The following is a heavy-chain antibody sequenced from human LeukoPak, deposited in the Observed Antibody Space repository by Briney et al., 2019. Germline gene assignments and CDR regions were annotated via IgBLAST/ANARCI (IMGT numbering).Heavy chain of an antibody. D-gene: IGHD6-19*01. CDR2: IYYSGST. J-gene: IGHJ4*02. Sequence: SETLSLTCIVSGGSISSYYWSWIRQPPGKGLEWIGYIYYSGSTNYNPSLKSRVTISVDTSKNQFSLKLSPVSAADTAVYYCARHSSGWYVYFDYWGQGTLVTVSS. CDR3: ARHSSGWYVYFDY. CDR1: GGSISSYY. V-gene: IGHV4-59*08.